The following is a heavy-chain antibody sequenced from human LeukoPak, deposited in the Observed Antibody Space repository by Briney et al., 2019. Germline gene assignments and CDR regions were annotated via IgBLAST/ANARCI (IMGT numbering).Heavy chain of an antibody. CDR2: ISYDGTNK. J-gene: IGHJ4*02. CDR3: AKDQMIRWGSPVDDY. CDR1: GFTFSRYG. V-gene: IGHV3-30*18. D-gene: IGHD3-16*01. Sequence: GRSLRLSCAASGFTFSRYGMHWVRQAPGKGLERVAVISYDGTNKFYADSVKGRFTLSRDNSKNTLYLEMNSLRADDTAVYYCAKDQMIRWGSPVDDYWGQGTLVTVSS.